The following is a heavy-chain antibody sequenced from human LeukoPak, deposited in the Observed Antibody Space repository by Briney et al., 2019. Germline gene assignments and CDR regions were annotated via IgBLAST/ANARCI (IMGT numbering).Heavy chain of an antibody. V-gene: IGHV1-24*01. CDR1: GYTLTELS. Sequence: GSVKVSCKVSGYTLTELSMHWVRQAPGKGLEWMGGFDPEDGETIYAQKFQGRVTMTEDTSTDTAYMELSSLRSEDTAVYYCATDLQGGRYYYYYMDVWGKGTTVTVSS. J-gene: IGHJ6*03. D-gene: IGHD2-15*01. CDR3: ATDLQGGRYYYYYMDV. CDR2: FDPEDGET.